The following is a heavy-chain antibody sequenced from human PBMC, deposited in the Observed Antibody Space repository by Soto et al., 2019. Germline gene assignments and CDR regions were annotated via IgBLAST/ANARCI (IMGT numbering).Heavy chain of an antibody. Sequence: SETLSLTCTVSGDSVTNYFWSWMRQPPGKGLEWIAHMYHGGTTNYSPSLKSRVTMSLDSSNNQFSLNLSSVNAADTAVYFCARDPGYCTNGVCPIFDFWGQGVLVT. J-gene: IGHJ4*02. CDR2: MYHGGTT. CDR3: ARDPGYCTNGVCPIFDF. V-gene: IGHV4-59*02. D-gene: IGHD2-8*01. CDR1: GDSVTNYF.